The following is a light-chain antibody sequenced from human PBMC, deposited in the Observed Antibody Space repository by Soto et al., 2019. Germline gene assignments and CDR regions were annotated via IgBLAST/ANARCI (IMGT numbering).Light chain of an antibody. CDR1: QSVSSK. V-gene: IGKV3-15*01. J-gene: IGKJ1*01. CDR3: QQYSNWPRT. CDR2: GAS. Sequence: ILMKQSPGTLSVSPGDAATLSCRASQSVSSKLAWYRQKAGQAPWLLIYGASTRATGIPARFSGSGSGTEFTLTISSLQSEDLAVYYCQQYSNWPRTFGQGTKVDIK.